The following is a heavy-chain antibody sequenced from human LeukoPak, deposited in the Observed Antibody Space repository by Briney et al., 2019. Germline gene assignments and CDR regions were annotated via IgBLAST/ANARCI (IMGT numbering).Heavy chain of an antibody. V-gene: IGHV4-59*01. CDR1: VGSPISYY. CDR2: FYYSGST. CDR3: ASFTYYYDSSGYPSAEYFQH. D-gene: IGHD3-22*01. J-gene: IGHJ1*01. Sequence: SETLSPTATVSVGSPISYYGTWIGRPPGKERKGLGYFYYSGSTNYNPSLKSRVTISVDTSKNQFSLKLSSVTAADTAVYYCASFTYYYDSSGYPSAEYFQHWGQGTLVTVSS.